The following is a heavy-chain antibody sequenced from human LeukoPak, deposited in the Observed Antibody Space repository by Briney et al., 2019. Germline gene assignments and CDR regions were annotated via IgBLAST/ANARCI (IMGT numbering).Heavy chain of an antibody. Sequence: SETLSLTCTVSGGSISIYYWSWIRQPPGKGLEWIGYIYYSGSTNYNPSLKSRVTISVDTSKNQFSLKLSSVTAADTAVYYCATHYYDSSGSPVGIWGQGTMVTVSS. CDR3: ATHYYDSSGSPVGI. J-gene: IGHJ3*02. D-gene: IGHD3-22*01. CDR1: GGSISIYY. V-gene: IGHV4-59*08. CDR2: IYYSGST.